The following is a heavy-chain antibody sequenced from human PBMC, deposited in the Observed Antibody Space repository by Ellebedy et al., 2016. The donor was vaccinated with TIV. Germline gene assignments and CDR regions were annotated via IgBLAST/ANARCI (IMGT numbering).Heavy chain of an antibody. CDR3: ARVDSSSWYLAFDI. V-gene: IGHV4-39*07. Sequence: SETLSLTCTVSGGSISSSSSYWVWIRQSPGKGLEWIGSIYYSGSTYYNPSLKSRITISVDTSKNQFSLKLSSVTAADTALYYCARVDSSSWYLAFDIWGQGTMVTVSS. CDR1: GGSISSSSSY. D-gene: IGHD6-13*01. CDR2: IYYSGST. J-gene: IGHJ3*02.